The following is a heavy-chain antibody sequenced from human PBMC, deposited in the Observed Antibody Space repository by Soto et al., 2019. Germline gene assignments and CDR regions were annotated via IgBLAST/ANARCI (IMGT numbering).Heavy chain of an antibody. V-gene: IGHV4-30-4*01. J-gene: IGHJ6*02. CDR2: IYYSGST. CDR3: ARSTVRSYYYYGMDV. CDR1: GGSISSGDYY. D-gene: IGHD4-4*01. Sequence: SETLSLTCTVSGGSISSGDYYWSWIRQPPGKGLEWIGYIYYSGSTYHNPSLKSRVTISVDTSKNQFSLKLSSVTAADTAVYYCARSTVRSYYYYGMDVWGQGTTVTVSS.